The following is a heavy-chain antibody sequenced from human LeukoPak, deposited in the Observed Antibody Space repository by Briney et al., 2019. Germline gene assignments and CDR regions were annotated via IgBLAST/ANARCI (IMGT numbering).Heavy chain of an antibody. J-gene: IGHJ5*02. V-gene: IGHV3-48*02. D-gene: IGHD5-24*01. CDR3: ARGTLWGWLNWFDP. Sequence: PGGSLRLSCAASGFTFSSYSMNWVRQAPGKGLEWVSYISSSSSTIYYADSVKGRFTISRDNAKNSLYLQMNSLRDEDTAVYYCARGTLWGWLNWFDPWGQGTLVTVSS. CDR1: GFTFSSYS. CDR2: ISSSSSTI.